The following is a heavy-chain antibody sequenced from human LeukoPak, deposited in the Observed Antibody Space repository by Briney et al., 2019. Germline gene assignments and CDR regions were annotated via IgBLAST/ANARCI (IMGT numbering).Heavy chain of an antibody. Sequence: GGSLRLSCAASGFTFSAYEMNWVRQAPGKGLEWVSYITADGTNKYDADSVKGRFTISRDNAKNSLYLQMNSLRVDDTAIYYCAREVEWELPDYWGQGTLVTVSS. D-gene: IGHD1-26*01. CDR3: AREVEWELPDY. CDR2: ITADGTNK. V-gene: IGHV3-48*03. J-gene: IGHJ4*02. CDR1: GFTFSAYE.